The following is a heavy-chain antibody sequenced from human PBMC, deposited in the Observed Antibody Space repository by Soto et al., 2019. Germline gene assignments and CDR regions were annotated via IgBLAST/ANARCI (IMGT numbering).Heavy chain of an antibody. CDR1: GFTFSSYA. D-gene: IGHD2-2*01. V-gene: IGHV3-23*01. CDR2: ISGSGGST. CDR3: ANLRPSLVPAAPFDY. Sequence: GGSLRLSCAASGFTFSSYAMSWVCQAPGKGLEWVSAISGSGGSTYYADSVKGRFTISRDNSKNTLYLQMNSLRAEDTAVYYCANLRPSLVPAAPFDYWGQGTLVTVSS. J-gene: IGHJ4*02.